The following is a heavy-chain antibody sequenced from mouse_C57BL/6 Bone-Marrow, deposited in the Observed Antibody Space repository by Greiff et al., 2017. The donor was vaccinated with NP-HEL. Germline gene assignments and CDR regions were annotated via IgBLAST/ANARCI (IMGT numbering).Heavy chain of an antibody. Sequence: EVKLMESGGGLVKPGGSLKLSCAASGFTFSSYTMSWVRQTPEKRLEWVATISGGGGNTYYPDSVKGRFTISRDNAKNTLYLQMSSLRSEDTSLYYCARREQYSNFYAMDYWGQGTSVTVSS. CDR3: ARREQYSNFYAMDY. CDR2: ISGGGGNT. CDR1: GFTFSSYT. J-gene: IGHJ4*01. V-gene: IGHV5-9*01. D-gene: IGHD2-5*01.